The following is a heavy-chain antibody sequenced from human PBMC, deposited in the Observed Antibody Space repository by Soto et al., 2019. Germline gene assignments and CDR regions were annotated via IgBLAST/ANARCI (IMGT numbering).Heavy chain of an antibody. CDR3: AKGHYYDNVGNWVANQAFDS. CDR1: GFSFNNYA. J-gene: IGHJ4*02. V-gene: IGHV3-23*01. CDR2: ISGGGTGT. D-gene: IGHD3-22*01. Sequence: EVQLLQSGGGVVQPGGSLRLSCAVSGFSFNNYAMNWVRLAPGKGLEWVSSISGGGTGTYSADAVRGRFTISSDKSRNTVYLQMSSLRAEDTVVYYCAKGHYYDNVGNWVANQAFDSWGQGSLVTVSS.